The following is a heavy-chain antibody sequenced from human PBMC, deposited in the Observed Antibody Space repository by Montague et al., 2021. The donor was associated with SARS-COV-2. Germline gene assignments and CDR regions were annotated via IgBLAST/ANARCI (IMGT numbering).Heavy chain of an antibody. V-gene: IGHV4-59*01. Sequence: SETLSLTCTVSGXSISSYYWSWIRQPPGKGLEWIGYTYYSGSTNYNPSLKSRVTISVDTSKNQFSLKLSSVTAADTAVYYCAREVRYYYDSSGPGAFDIWGQGTMVTVSS. D-gene: IGHD3-22*01. CDR1: GXSISSYY. CDR2: TYYSGST. CDR3: AREVRYYYDSSGPGAFDI. J-gene: IGHJ3*02.